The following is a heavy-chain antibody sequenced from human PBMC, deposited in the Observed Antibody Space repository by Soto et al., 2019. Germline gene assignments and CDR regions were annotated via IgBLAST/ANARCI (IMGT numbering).Heavy chain of an antibody. CDR1: SGSITSSNW. Sequence: SETLSLTCTVSSGSITSSNWWSWVRQPPGKGLEWIGEIYHSGSTNYNPSLKSRVTISVDTSKNQFSLKLSSVTAADTAVYYCARGSLLATDVYAYDIWGQGTMVTVSS. CDR3: ARGSLLATDVYAYDI. V-gene: IGHV4-4*02. J-gene: IGHJ3*02. D-gene: IGHD3-3*02. CDR2: IYHSGST.